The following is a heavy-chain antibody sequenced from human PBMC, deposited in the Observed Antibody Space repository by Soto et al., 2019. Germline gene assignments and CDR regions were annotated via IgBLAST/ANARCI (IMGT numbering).Heavy chain of an antibody. D-gene: IGHD2-8*01. V-gene: IGHV4-39*01. Sequence: SETLSLTCTVSGGSISSGDYYWGWIRQSPGKGLEWIGSVYYRGRSYSKSSVKSRVTISVDTSKNQFSLNLNSVTASDTAVYFCVSQRTSVLTQAYFDYWGPGALVTVSS. CDR2: VYYRGRS. CDR1: GGSISSGDYY. J-gene: IGHJ4*02. CDR3: VSQRTSVLTQAYFDY.